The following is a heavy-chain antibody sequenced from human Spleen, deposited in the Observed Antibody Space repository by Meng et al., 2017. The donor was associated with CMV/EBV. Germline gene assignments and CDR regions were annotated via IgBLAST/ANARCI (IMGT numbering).Heavy chain of an antibody. CDR2: IYYSGTT. V-gene: IGHV4-59*06. D-gene: IGHD5-24*01. J-gene: IGHJ4*02. Sequence: SEILSLTCTVSGGSISSYYWSWMRQLPGEGLEWIGYIYYSGTTYYNPSLKSRVTISVDTSKNQFSLKLTAVTTADTAVYYCARDVGYYSLDWGQGTLVTVSS. CDR1: GGSISSYY. CDR3: ARDVGYYSLD.